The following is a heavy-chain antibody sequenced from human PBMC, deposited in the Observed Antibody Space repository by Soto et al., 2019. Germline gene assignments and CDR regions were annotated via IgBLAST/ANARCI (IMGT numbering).Heavy chain of an antibody. CDR1: GFSVGDNY. V-gene: IGHV3-11*06. J-gene: IGHJ6*02. D-gene: IGHD3-16*01. Sequence: QVQLVESGGGLVEPGGSLRLSCAASGFSVGDNYMTWIRQAPGKGLEWLSYSSSSGGYTNYAAPVKGRFNISRDNAKNSLYLQMDSLRAEDTAVYFCARSSGRRHVFTFDYGLDVWGQGTTVTVSS. CDR2: SSSSGGYT. CDR3: ARSSGRRHVFTFDYGLDV.